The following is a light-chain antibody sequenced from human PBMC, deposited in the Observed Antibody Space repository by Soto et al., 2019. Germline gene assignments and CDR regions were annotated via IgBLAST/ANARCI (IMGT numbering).Light chain of an antibody. Sequence: QSALTQPASVSGSPGQSITISCTGTSSDVGSYNLVSWYQHFPGKAPKVMIYAVSKRPSGVSNRFSGSKSGNTASLTISGLQAEDEGDYYCRSFAGSTTPLYVFGTGTKVTVL. CDR1: SSDVGSYNL. CDR2: AVS. CDR3: RSFAGSTTPLYV. V-gene: IGLV2-23*02. J-gene: IGLJ1*01.